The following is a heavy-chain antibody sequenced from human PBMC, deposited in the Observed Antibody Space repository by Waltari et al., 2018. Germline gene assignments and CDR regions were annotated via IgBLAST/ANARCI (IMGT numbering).Heavy chain of an antibody. D-gene: IGHD3-3*01. CDR2: ISVSGPSI. CDR1: GFNFGTFN. J-gene: IGHJ4*02. V-gene: IGHV3-48*04. Sequence: EVQLVESGGGLVQPGGSLRLSCATSGFNFGTFNLIWVRQSPGRGLVWISYISVSGPSIHYADSVRVRFTIARDNAGSSLYLQMNSLRAEDTALYYCARDQEPGWSGDPYPLDSWGPGTLVTVSS. CDR3: ARDQEPGWSGDPYPLDS.